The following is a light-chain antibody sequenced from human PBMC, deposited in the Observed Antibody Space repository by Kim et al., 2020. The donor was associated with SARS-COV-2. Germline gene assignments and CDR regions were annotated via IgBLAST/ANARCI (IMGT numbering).Light chain of an antibody. CDR3: LQHNTYPPA. J-gene: IGKJ4*01. CDR1: PGIITD. V-gene: IGKV1-17*01. CDR2: AAY. Sequence: AAVGDAVTTTCRASPGIITDLGWYQQRTGKAPKRLFYAAYSLQSGVPSRFRGSGAGGEFTLTISSLQPEEFATYYCLQHNTYPPAFGGGTKVDIK.